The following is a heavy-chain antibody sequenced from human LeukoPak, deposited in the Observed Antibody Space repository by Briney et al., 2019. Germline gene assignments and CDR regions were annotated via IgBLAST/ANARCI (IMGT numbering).Heavy chain of an antibody. Sequence: GGSLRLSCAAPGFTFSNYWMHWVRQAPGKGLVWVSRIEGDGSHTIYADSVKGRFTISRDNAKNTLYLQMKSLRAEDTAAYYCVRDWDHFDFDSWGQGTLVTVSS. V-gene: IGHV3-74*01. D-gene: IGHD3-9*01. CDR2: IEGDGSHT. J-gene: IGHJ5*01. CDR1: GFTFSNYW. CDR3: VRDWDHFDFDS.